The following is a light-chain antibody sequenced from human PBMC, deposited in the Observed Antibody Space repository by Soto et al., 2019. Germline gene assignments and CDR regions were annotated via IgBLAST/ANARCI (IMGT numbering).Light chain of an antibody. V-gene: IGLV2-14*01. CDR2: DVS. J-gene: IGLJ1*01. CDR1: RSDVGGYNY. Sequence: QSALTQPASVSGSPGQSITISCTGTRSDVGGYNYVSWYQQHPGKAPKLIIYDVSNRPSGVSNRFSGSKSGNTASLTISGLQADDEADYYCSSYTSSSTYVFGTGTKLTVL. CDR3: SSYTSSSTYV.